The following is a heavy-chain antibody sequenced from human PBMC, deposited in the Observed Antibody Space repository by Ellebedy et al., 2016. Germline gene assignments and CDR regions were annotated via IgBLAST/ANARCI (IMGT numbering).Heavy chain of an antibody. Sequence: GESLKISCAASGFTFSSYWLGWVRQAAGKGPEWVSAVVGSGERTFYADSVKGRFTISRDNSKNRLYLQMSSLKVEDTATYYCANVGGSGTYYNGYWGQGTLVTVSS. V-gene: IGHV3-23*01. CDR2: VVGSGERT. D-gene: IGHD3-10*01. CDR3: ANVGGSGTYYNGY. CDR1: GFTFSSYW. J-gene: IGHJ4*02.